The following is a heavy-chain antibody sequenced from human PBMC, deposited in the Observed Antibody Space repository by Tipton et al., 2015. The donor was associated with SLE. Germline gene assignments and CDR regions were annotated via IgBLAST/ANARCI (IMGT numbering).Heavy chain of an antibody. CDR1: GGSISSYY. V-gene: IGHV4-59*01. CDR3: ARERDGYKGFYYYMDV. Sequence: TLSLTCTVSGGSISSYYWSWIRQPPGKGLEWIGYIHYTGSTNYNPSLKSRVTISEDTSKNQFSLKLSSVTAADTAVYYCARERDGYKGFYYYMDVWGKGTTVTVSS. J-gene: IGHJ6*03. D-gene: IGHD5-24*01. CDR2: IHYTGST.